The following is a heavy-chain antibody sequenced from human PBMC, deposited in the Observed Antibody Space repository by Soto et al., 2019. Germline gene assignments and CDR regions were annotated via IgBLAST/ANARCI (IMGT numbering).Heavy chain of an antibody. J-gene: IGHJ2*01. V-gene: IGHV3-48*02. CDR2: ISTSSSI. CDR1: GFTFSIYS. Sequence: LRLSFAASGFTFSIYSMNWVRQAPGKGLEWVSYISTSSSIYYADSVKGRFTISRDNAKNSLYLQVNSLTDEDTAVYYCAREAAATLWYFDLWGRGTVVTVSS. CDR3: AREAAATLWYFDL. D-gene: IGHD2-15*01.